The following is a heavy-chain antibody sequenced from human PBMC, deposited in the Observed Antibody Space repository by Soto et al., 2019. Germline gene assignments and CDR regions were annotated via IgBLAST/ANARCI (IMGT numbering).Heavy chain of an antibody. Sequence: SETLSLTCAVYGGSFSGYYWTWIRQPPGTGLEWIGEINHSGSTNYNPSLKSRVTISVDTSKNQFSLKLTSVTAADTAVYYCATGPSSINGYRQFDYLGQGTLVTVSS. CDR2: INHSGST. CDR1: GGSFSGYY. CDR3: ATGPSSINGYRQFDY. V-gene: IGHV4-34*01. J-gene: IGHJ4*02. D-gene: IGHD6-25*01.